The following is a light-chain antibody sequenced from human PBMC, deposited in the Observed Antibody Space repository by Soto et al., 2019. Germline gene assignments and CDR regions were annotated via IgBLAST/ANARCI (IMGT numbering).Light chain of an antibody. CDR2: GAS. CDR3: QQYGSSPTWT. V-gene: IGKV3-20*01. CDR1: QSVNSNY. J-gene: IGKJ1*01. Sequence: EIVLTQSPGTLSLSPGERATLSCRASQSVNSNYLVWYQQKPGQAPRLLIYGASSRATGIPDRFTGSGSGTDFTLTISRLEPEDFAVFYCQQYGSSPTWTFGQGTKVDLK.